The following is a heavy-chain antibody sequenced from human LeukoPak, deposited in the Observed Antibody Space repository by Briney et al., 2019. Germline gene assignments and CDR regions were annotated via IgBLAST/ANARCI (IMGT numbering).Heavy chain of an antibody. D-gene: IGHD6-25*01. CDR3: AKGSEEDYYYYGMDV. Sequence: GGSLRPSCAASGFTFSSYAMSWVRQAPGKGLEWVSAISGSGGSTYYADSVKGRFTISRDNSKNTLYLQMNSLRAEDTAVYYCAKGSEEDYYYYGMDVWGKGTTVTVSS. CDR1: GFTFSSYA. V-gene: IGHV3-23*01. CDR2: ISGSGGST. J-gene: IGHJ6*04.